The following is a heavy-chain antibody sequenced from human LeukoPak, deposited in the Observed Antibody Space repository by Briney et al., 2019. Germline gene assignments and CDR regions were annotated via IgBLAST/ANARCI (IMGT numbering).Heavy chain of an antibody. J-gene: IGHJ4*02. CDR2: ISSNGGST. CDR3: ARDWGADYYGSGSYYNTGFRY. CDR1: GFTFSSYA. Sequence: PGGSLRLSCAASGFTFSSYAMHWVRQAPGKGLEYVSAISSNGGSTYYANSVKGRFTISRDNSKNTLYLQMGSLRAEDMAVSYCARDWGADYYGSGSYYNTGFRYWGQGTLVTVSS. D-gene: IGHD3-10*01. V-gene: IGHV3-64*01.